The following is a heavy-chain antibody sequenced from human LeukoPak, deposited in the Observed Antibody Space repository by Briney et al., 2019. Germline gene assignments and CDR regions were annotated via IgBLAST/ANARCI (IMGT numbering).Heavy chain of an antibody. CDR1: GGSVSSGSYY. V-gene: IGHV4-61*01. CDR3: ARRNTAMDLDY. Sequence: SSETLSLTCTVSGGSVSSGSYYWSWIRQPPGKGLEWIGYIYYSGSANYNPSLKSRVTISVDTSKNQFSLKLSSVTAADTAVYYCARRNTAMDLDYWGQGTLVTVSS. D-gene: IGHD5-18*01. CDR2: IYYSGSA. J-gene: IGHJ4*02.